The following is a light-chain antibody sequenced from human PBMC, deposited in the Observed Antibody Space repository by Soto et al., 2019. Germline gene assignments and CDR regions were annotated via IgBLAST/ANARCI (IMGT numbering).Light chain of an antibody. CDR3: QQLNTYPIT. CDR1: QSVSRW. CDR2: EVS. V-gene: IGKV1-5*03. Sequence: IQMAQSRSTRSASDRDRISIPFRASQSVSRWLAWYQQKPGKAPNLLIYEVSTLHSGVPSRFSGSGSGTDFTLTISNLQPEDLATYYCQQLNTYPITFGQGTRLEIK. J-gene: IGKJ5*01.